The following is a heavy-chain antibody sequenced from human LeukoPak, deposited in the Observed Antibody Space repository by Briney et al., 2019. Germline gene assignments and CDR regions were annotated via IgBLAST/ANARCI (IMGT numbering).Heavy chain of an antibody. CDR1: GFTLSSYW. CDR3: ARSGRGGVFDI. V-gene: IGHV3-74*01. D-gene: IGHD1-26*01. CDR2: FYSDGSRT. J-gene: IGHJ3*02. Sequence: PGGSLRLSCAGSGFTLSSYWMHWVRQAPGKGLVWVSRFYSDGSRTNYADSVKGRFTISGDNAKNTQYLQMNSLRAEDTAVYYCARSGRGGVFDIWGQGTMVTVSS.